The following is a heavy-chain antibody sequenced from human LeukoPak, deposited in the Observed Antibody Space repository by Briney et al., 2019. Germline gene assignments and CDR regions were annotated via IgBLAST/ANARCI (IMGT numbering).Heavy chain of an antibody. CDR2: ISYDGSNK. D-gene: IGHD2-2*01. Sequence: PGGSLRLSCAASIFTFSNYAIHWVRQAPGKGLEWVAVISYDGSNKYSADSVKGRFTISRDNSKNTLYLQMNSLRAEDTAVYYCARDRFPYCSSTSCYFDQWGQGTLVTVSS. CDR1: IFTFSNYA. CDR3: ARDRFPYCSSTSCYFDQ. V-gene: IGHV3-30-3*01. J-gene: IGHJ4*02.